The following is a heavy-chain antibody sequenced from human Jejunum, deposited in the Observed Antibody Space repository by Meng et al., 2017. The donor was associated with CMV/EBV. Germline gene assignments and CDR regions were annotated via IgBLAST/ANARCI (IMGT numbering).Heavy chain of an antibody. CDR2: ISPYNGNT. Sequence: SGYVFNTKGIRWVRQASGQGFEWIGWISPYNGNTKVADKFQGRVTLTTDSSTRTVYMDVRSLTSDDTAMYYCARERPGSGYQVTDYWGQGTLVTVSS. CDR3: ARERPGSGYQVTDY. J-gene: IGHJ4*02. D-gene: IGHD2-2*01. CDR1: GYVFNTKG. V-gene: IGHV1-18*01.